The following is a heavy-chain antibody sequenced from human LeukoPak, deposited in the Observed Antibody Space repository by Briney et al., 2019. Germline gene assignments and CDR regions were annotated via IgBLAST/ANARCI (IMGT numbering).Heavy chain of an antibody. Sequence: ASVKFSCKASVGTFSSYAISWVRQAPGQGLEWMGRIIPIFGIANYAQKFQGRGTITADKSTSTAYMELSSLRSEDTAVYYCAREDHIVVVPAAKEVWFDPWGQGTLVTVSS. CDR2: IIPIFGIA. CDR3: AREDHIVVVPAAKEVWFDP. D-gene: IGHD2-2*01. J-gene: IGHJ5*02. CDR1: VGTFSSYA. V-gene: IGHV1-69*04.